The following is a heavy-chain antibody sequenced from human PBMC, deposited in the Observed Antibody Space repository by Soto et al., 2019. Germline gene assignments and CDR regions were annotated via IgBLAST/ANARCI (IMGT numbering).Heavy chain of an antibody. J-gene: IGHJ4*02. Sequence: GASVKVSCKASGYTFTSYAMHWVRQAPGQRLEWMGWINAGNGNTKYSQKFQGRVTITRDTSASTAYMELSSLRSEDTAVYYCARVIGGLYHFAYRAQGTLVTVSA. CDR3: ARVIGGLYHFAY. CDR2: INAGNGNT. CDR1: GYTFTSYA. D-gene: IGHD2-2*02. V-gene: IGHV1-3*01.